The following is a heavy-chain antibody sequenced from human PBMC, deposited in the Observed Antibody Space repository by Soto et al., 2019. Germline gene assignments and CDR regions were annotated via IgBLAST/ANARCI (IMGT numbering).Heavy chain of an antibody. D-gene: IGHD3-3*01. J-gene: IGHJ3*02. CDR2: IYSGGNT. V-gene: IGHV3-66*01. CDR3: AREVRVRGFAFDI. Sequence: GSLRLSCAVSGFTVSSNYMNWVRQAPGEGLEWVSFIYSGGNTYYADSVKGRFTISRDNSKNMLYLQMNSLRVEDTAVYYCAREVRVRGFAFDIWGQGTMVTVSS. CDR1: GFTVSSNY.